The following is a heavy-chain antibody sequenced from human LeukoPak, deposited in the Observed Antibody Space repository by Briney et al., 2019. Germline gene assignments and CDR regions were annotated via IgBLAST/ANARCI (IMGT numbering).Heavy chain of an antibody. CDR1: GGSISSYY. D-gene: IGHD3-22*01. CDR2: TYTSGST. J-gene: IGHJ4*02. CDR3: ARDRDHDSSGYYFCDY. Sequence: PSETLSLTCTVSGGSISSYYWSWIRQPAGKGLEWIGRTYTSGSTNYNPSLKSRVTMSVDTSKNQFSLKLSSVTAADTAVYYCARDRDHDSSGYYFCDYWGQGTLVTVSS. V-gene: IGHV4-4*07.